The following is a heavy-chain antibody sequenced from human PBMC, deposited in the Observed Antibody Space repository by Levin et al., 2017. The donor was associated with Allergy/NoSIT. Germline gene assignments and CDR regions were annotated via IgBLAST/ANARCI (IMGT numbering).Heavy chain of an antibody. V-gene: IGHV4-59*12. CDR3: AARDSGFGLDH. J-gene: IGHJ4*02. Sequence: SETLSLTCSVSGGSISSYYWSWIRQPPGKGLEWIGHVYHSGSTTYSPSFQGHVNISVDKSINTAYVQWSSLRASDTAIYYCAARDSGFGLDHWAQGTLVTVSS. CDR1: GGSISSYY. CDR2: VYHSGST. D-gene: IGHD3-10*01.